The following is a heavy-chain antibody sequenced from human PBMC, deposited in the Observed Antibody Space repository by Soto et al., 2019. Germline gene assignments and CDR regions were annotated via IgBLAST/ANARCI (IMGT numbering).Heavy chain of an antibody. CDR1: GLTFSSYS. CDR2: ISSSSSSR. CDR3: ARPGSGSYSGMDV. V-gene: IGHV3-48*02. Sequence: PGGSLRLSCVASGLTFSSYSMNWVRQAPGKGLEWVSYISSSSSSRYYADSVKGRFTISRDNAKNSLYLQMNSLRDEDTAVYYWARPGSGSYSGMDVWGQGTTVTVSS. J-gene: IGHJ6*02. D-gene: IGHD3-10*01.